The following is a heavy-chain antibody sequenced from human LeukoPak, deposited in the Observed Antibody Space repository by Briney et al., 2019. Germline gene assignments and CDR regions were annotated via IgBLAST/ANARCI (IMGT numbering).Heavy chain of an antibody. CDR2: IYYSGST. D-gene: IGHD3-16*01. V-gene: IGHV4-39*07. J-gene: IGHJ5*02. CDR1: GGSISSSNYY. CDR3: ARVYVWGTNWFDP. Sequence: PSETLSLTCTVSGGSISSSNYYWGWIRQPPGKGLEWIGSIYYSGSTYYNPSLKSRVTISVDTSKNQFSLKLSSVTAADTAVYYCARVYVWGTNWFDPWGQGTLVTVSS.